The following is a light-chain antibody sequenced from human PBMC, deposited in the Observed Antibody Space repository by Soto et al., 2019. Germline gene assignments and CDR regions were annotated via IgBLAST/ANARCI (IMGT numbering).Light chain of an antibody. CDR3: QQYNNWPTTWT. Sequence: EIVMTQSPATLSVSPGERATLSCRASQSVSSNLAWYQQKPGQAPRLLIYGASTRATGIPARFSGSGSGTEFTHTISSLQSEDFAVYYCQQYNNWPTTWTFGQGTKVEIK. CDR1: QSVSSN. CDR2: GAS. V-gene: IGKV3-15*01. J-gene: IGKJ1*01.